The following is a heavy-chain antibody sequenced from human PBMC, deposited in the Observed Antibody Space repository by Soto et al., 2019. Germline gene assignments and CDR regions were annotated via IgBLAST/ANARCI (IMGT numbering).Heavy chain of an antibody. V-gene: IGHV1-46*01. CDR3: TREGSAPYYYYGMDA. Sequence: ASVKVCCKASGYSFTSYYLHWLRQAPGQGLEWMGLINPSGGSTSYVQKFQGRVTMTRDTSTPTVYMELSSLRSDDTAIYYCTREGSAPYYYYGMDAWGQGTTVTVSS. CDR1: GYSFTSYY. CDR2: INPSGGST. J-gene: IGHJ6*02. D-gene: IGHD3-10*01.